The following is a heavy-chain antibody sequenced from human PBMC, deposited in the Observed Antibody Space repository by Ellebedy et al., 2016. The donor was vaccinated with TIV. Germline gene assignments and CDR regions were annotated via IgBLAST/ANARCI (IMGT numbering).Heavy chain of an antibody. V-gene: IGHV4-31*03. Sequence: SETLSLXCTVSGGSISSGGYYWSWIRQHPGKGLEWIGYIYYSGSTYYNPSLKSRVTISVDTSKNQFSLKLSSVTAADTAVYYCARRRGRFLEWLSYTPSDAFDIWGQGTMVTVSS. D-gene: IGHD3-3*01. CDR2: IYYSGST. CDR1: GGSISSGGYY. J-gene: IGHJ3*02. CDR3: ARRRGRFLEWLSYTPSDAFDI.